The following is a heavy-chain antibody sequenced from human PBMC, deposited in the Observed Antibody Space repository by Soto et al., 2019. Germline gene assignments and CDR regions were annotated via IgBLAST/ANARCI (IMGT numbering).Heavy chain of an antibody. Sequence: QVQLVQSGAEVKKPGASVKVSCKASGYTFTSYGISWVRQAPGQGLEWMGWISAYNGNTNYAQKLQGRVTMTTDTSKSTAYMELRSLRSDDTAVYYCARDALRLSPVGSPGDYWGQGTLVTVSS. CDR2: ISAYNGNT. J-gene: IGHJ4*02. CDR3: ARDALRLSPVGSPGDY. D-gene: IGHD1-26*01. CDR1: GYTFTSYG. V-gene: IGHV1-18*04.